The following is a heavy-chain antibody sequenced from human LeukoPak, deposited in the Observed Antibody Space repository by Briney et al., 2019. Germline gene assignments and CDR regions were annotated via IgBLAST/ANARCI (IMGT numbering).Heavy chain of an antibody. Sequence: GGSLRLSCAASGFTFSSYGMSWVRQAPGKGLEWVSGISGSGVSTYYADSVKGRFTISRDNSKNTLYLQMNSLRAEDTAVYYCAKTAPYSGYDYGPFDYWGQGTLVTVSS. CDR2: ISGSGVST. V-gene: IGHV3-23*01. CDR3: AKTAPYSGYDYGPFDY. J-gene: IGHJ4*02. D-gene: IGHD5-12*01. CDR1: GFTFSSYG.